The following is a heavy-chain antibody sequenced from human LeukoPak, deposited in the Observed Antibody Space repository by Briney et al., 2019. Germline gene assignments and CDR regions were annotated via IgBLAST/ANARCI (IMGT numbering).Heavy chain of an antibody. Sequence: GSLRLSCAASGFTFSSSAMSWVRQAPGKGLEWIGSIYYSGSTYYNPSLKSRVTISVDTSKNQFSLKLSSVTAADTAVYYCAKDDAWIQYGDWGRGTLVTVSS. CDR2: IYYSGST. CDR3: AKDDAWIQYGD. CDR1: GFTFSSSAM. V-gene: IGHV4-39*07. J-gene: IGHJ4*02. D-gene: IGHD5-24*01.